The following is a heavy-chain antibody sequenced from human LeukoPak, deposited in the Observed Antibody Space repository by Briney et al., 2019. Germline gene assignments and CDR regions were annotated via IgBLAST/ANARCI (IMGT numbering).Heavy chain of an antibody. Sequence: GGSLRLSCAAPGFTFRSYAIYWVRQAPGKGLEWVSGISGSGGDTYFADSVTGRFTISRDNSKNTVFLQMDSLRAEDTAVYYCAKTTAVYSSGRYPGWPIDYWGQGTLVTVSS. D-gene: IGHD6-19*01. V-gene: IGHV3-23*01. CDR2: ISGSGGDT. J-gene: IGHJ4*02. CDR1: GFTFRSYA. CDR3: AKTTAVYSSGRYPGWPIDY.